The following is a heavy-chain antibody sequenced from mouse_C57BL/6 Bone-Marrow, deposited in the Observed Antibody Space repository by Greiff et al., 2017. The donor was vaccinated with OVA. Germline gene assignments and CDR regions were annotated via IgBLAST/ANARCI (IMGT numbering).Heavy chain of an antibody. J-gene: IGHJ4*01. V-gene: IGHV5-15*01. D-gene: IGHD2-4*01. CDR1: GFTFSDYG. CDR3: ARPGDYDGVYAMDY. Sequence: EVKLVESGGGLVQPGGSLKLSCAASGFTFSDYGMAWVRQAPRKGPEWVAFISNLAYSIYYADTVTGRFTISRENATNTLYLEMSSLRSEDTAMYYCARPGDYDGVYAMDYWGQGTSVTVSS. CDR2: ISNLAYSI.